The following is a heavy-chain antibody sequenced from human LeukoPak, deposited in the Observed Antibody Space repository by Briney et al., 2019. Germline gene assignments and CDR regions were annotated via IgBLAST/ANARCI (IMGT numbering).Heavy chain of an antibody. J-gene: IGHJ4*02. D-gene: IGHD5-24*01. CDR3: ARAEMATIDYFDY. CDR2: INPNSGGT. Sequence: ASVKVSCKASVYTFTGYYMHWVRQAPGQGLEWMGWINPNSGGTNYAQKFQGRVTMTRDTSISTAYMELSRLRSDDTAVYYCARAEMATIDYFDYWGQGTLVTVSS. CDR1: VYTFTGYY. V-gene: IGHV1-2*02.